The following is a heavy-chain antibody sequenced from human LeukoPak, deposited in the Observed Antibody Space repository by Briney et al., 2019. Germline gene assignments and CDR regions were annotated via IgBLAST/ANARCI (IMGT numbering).Heavy chain of an antibody. Sequence: GGSPRLSCAASGFTFSSYAMSWVRQAPGKGLEWVSAISGSGGSTYYADSVKGRFTISRDNAKNSLYLQMNSLRAEDTAVYYCAREVLGGYVDYWGQGTLVTVSS. V-gene: IGHV3-23*01. CDR1: GFTFSSYA. J-gene: IGHJ4*02. D-gene: IGHD4/OR15-4a*01. CDR3: AREVLGGYVDY. CDR2: ISGSGGST.